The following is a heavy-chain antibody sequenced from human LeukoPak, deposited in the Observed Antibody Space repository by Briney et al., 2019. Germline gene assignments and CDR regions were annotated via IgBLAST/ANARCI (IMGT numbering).Heavy chain of an antibody. CDR1: GDSVSSNSAA. D-gene: IGHD6-19*01. V-gene: IGHV6-1*01. CDR3: ARAKIAVDGLTVFIDY. Sequence: SQTLSLTCAISGDSVSSNSAAWNWIRQSPSRGLEWLGRTYYRSKWYNDYAVSVKSRITINPDTSKNQFSLQLNSVTSEDTAVYYCARAKIAVDGLTVFIDYWGQGTLVTVSS. CDR2: TYYRSKWYN. J-gene: IGHJ4*02.